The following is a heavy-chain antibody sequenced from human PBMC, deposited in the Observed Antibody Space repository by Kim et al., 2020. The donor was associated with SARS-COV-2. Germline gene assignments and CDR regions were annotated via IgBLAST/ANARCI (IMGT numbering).Heavy chain of an antibody. Sequence: SETLSLTCAVYGGSFSGYYWSWIRQPPGKGLEWIGEINHSGSTNYNPSLKSRVTISVDTSKNQFSLKLSSVTAADTAVYYCARGRWLVAYYYGMDVWGQGTTVTVSS. V-gene: IGHV4-34*01. CDR1: GGSFSGYY. CDR3: ARGRWLVAYYYGMDV. CDR2: INHSGST. D-gene: IGHD6-19*01. J-gene: IGHJ6*02.